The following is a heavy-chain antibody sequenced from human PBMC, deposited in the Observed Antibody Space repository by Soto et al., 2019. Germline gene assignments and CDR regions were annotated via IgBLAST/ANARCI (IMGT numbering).Heavy chain of an antibody. Sequence: EVHLLESGGGLVQPGGSLRLSCATSGFTFGDLAMSWVRQAPGKGLEWVSTISGSGGTTYYADSVRGRFTISRDTSNNTVSLQVNSLRADDTAVYYCAKDRGLTGTPYFDSWGQGTLVTVSS. D-gene: IGHD3-9*01. CDR2: ISGSGGTT. CDR3: AKDRGLTGTPYFDS. V-gene: IGHV3-23*01. J-gene: IGHJ4*02. CDR1: GFTFGDLA.